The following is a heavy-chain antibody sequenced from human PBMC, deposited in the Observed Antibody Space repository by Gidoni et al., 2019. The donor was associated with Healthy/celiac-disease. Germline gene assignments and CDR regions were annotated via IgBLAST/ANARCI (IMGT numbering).Heavy chain of an antibody. CDR1: GGSFSGYY. CDR3: ARRDTYYYDSSGHRTLDY. J-gene: IGHJ4*02. CDR2: INHSGST. Sequence: QMQLQQWGAGLLKPSETLSLTCAVYGGSFSGYYWSWIRQPPGKELEWIGEINHSGSTNYNPSLKSRVTISVDTSKNQFSLKLSSVTAADTAVYYCARRDTYYYDSSGHRTLDYWGQGTLVTVSS. V-gene: IGHV4-34*01. D-gene: IGHD3-22*01.